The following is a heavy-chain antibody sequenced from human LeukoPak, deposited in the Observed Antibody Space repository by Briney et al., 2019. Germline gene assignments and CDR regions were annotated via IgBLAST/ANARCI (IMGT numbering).Heavy chain of an antibody. Sequence: SETLSLTCTVSGGSISSSSYSWGWIRQHPGKGLEWIGYIYYSGSTNYNPSLKSRVTISVDTSKNQFSLKLSSVTAADTAVYYCAREGGNDDWFDPWGQGTLVTVSS. CDR3: AREGGNDDWFDP. CDR1: GGSISSSSYS. CDR2: IYYSGST. V-gene: IGHV4-61*01. J-gene: IGHJ5*02. D-gene: IGHD1-1*01.